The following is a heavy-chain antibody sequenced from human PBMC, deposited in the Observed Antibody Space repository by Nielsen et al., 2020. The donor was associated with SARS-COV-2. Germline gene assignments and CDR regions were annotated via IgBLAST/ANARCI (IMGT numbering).Heavy chain of an antibody. J-gene: IGHJ3*02. CDR2: IWYDGSNK. CDR3: ARDSDGGGAFDI. D-gene: IGHD3-16*01. V-gene: IGHV3-33*08. Sequence: GGSLRLSCAASGFTFSSYGMHWVRQAPGKGLEWVAVIWYDGSNKYYADSVKGRFTISRDNSKNTLYLQMNSLRAEDTAVYYCARDSDGGGAFDIWGQGTMVTVPS. CDR1: GFTFSSYG.